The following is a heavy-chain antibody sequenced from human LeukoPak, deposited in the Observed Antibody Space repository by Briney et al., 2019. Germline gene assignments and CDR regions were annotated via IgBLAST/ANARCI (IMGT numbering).Heavy chain of an antibody. CDR1: GFTFSSYS. V-gene: IGHV3-48*04. CDR2: ISSSSGAF. J-gene: IGHJ1*01. D-gene: IGHD3-22*01. Sequence: GGSLRLSCAASGFTFSSYSMNWVRQAPGKGLEWVSYISSSSGAFYYSDSVKGRFTISRDNAKNSLYLQMNSLKVEDSAVYYCARAGISGYFYPNEYFNHWGPGTHVAVSS. CDR3: ARAGISGYFYPNEYFNH.